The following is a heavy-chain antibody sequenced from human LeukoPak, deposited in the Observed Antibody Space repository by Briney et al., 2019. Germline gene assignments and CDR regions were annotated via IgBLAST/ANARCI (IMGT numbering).Heavy chain of an antibody. Sequence: PTETLSLTCGISGASVRSHFWSWIRQTPGMGLEWIVYISNRGSTAYNPSLRSRVTISVDAPKNEVSLNVRSVSPADTAVYYCAKDVSGTYYAFDVWGQGRTV. CDR2: ISNRGST. V-gene: IGHV4-59*02. J-gene: IGHJ3*01. CDR3: AKDVSGTYYAFDV. D-gene: IGHD3-22*01. CDR1: GASVRSHF.